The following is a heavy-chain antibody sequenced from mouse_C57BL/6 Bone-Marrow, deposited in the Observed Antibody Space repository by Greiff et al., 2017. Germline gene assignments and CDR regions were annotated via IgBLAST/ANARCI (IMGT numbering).Heavy chain of an antibody. Sequence: QVHVKQPGTELVKPGASVKLSCKASGYTFTSYWMHWVKQRPGQGLEWIGNINPSNGGTNYNEKFKSKATLTVDKSSSTAYMQLSSLTSEDSAVYYCARWRYDGYPYYYAMDYWGQGTSVTVSS. D-gene: IGHD2-3*01. V-gene: IGHV1-53*01. CDR3: ARWRYDGYPYYYAMDY. J-gene: IGHJ4*01. CDR1: GYTFTSYW. CDR2: INPSNGGT.